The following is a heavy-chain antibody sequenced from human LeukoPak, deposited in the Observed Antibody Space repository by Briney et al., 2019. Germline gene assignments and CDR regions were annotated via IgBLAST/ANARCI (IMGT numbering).Heavy chain of an antibody. V-gene: IGHV3-74*01. CDR2: INGDGSST. CDR3: ARGGGSSGWYGVDY. J-gene: IGHJ4*02. CDR1: GFTLSSYW. D-gene: IGHD6-19*01. Sequence: HTGGSLRLSCTASGFTLSSYWMHWVRQAPGKGLLWVSRINGDGSSTNYADSVKGRFTISRDNAKNTVYLQMNSLRVEDTAVYYCARGGGSSGWYGVDYWGEGTLVTVSS.